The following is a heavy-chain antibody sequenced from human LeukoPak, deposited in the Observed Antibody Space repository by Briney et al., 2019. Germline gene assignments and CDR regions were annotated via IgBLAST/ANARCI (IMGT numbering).Heavy chain of an antibody. D-gene: IGHD4-23*01. J-gene: IGHJ4*02. CDR2: IYSGGST. Sequence: GGSLRLSCAASGFTVSSNYMTWVRQAPGKGLEWVSVIYSGGSTYYADSVKGRFTISRDNSRNTLYLQMNSLRAEDTAVYYCAREAAGNSFDYWGQGALVTVSS. V-gene: IGHV3-53*05. CDR1: GFTVSSNY. CDR3: AREAAGNSFDY.